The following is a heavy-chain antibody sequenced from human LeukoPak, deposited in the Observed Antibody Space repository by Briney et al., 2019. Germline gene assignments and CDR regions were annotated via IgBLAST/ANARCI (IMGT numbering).Heavy chain of an antibody. Sequence: SETLSLTCTVSGGSIGSGYYWAWIRQPPGKGLEWIGSIHYGGTTHYNPSLQSRVTISADTSRNQFALDLRSVTAADTAVYYCARRNPYDSSGPNPDAFDIWGQGTMVTVSS. CDR3: ARRNPYDSSGPNPDAFDI. CDR2: IHYGGTT. J-gene: IGHJ3*02. D-gene: IGHD3-22*01. CDR1: GGSIGSGYY. V-gene: IGHV4-39*01.